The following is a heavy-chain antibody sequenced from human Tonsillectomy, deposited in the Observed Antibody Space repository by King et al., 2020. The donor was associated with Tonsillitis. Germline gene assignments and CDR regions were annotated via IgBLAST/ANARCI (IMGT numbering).Heavy chain of an antibody. J-gene: IGHJ3*01. Sequence: VQLVESGGGLVQPGGSLRLSCVASGFIFSTYAMNWVRQAPGKGLEWVSGISGGGDNTHYADSVKGRFTISRDNFKNTVYLQINSLRAADTAVYYCAKDWTTVTTLTDAFDFWGQGTMVTVSS. CDR2: ISGGGDNT. CDR3: AKDWTTVTTLTDAFDF. V-gene: IGHV3-23*04. D-gene: IGHD4-17*01. CDR1: GFIFSTYA.